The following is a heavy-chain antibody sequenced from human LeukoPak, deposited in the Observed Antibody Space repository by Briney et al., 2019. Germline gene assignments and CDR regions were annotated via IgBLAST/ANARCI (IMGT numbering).Heavy chain of an antibody. V-gene: IGHV1-46*01. CDR2: INPSGGST. D-gene: IGHD1-26*01. J-gene: IGHJ4*02. CDR1: GYTFTSYY. Sequence: ASVTVSCKASGYTFTSYYMHWVRQAPGQGLEWMGIINPSGGSTSYAQKFQGRVTMTRDTSTSTVYMELSSLRSEDTAVYYCARDLGGIVGATDHYFDYWGQGTLVTVSS. CDR3: ARDLGGIVGATDHYFDY.